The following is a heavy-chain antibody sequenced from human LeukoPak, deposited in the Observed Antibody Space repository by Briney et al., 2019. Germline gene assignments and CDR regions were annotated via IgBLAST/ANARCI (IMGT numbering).Heavy chain of an antibody. V-gene: IGHV1-2*02. CDR1: GYTFTDYY. CDR3: ARANFLYCRSRTCLSDY. CDR2: INPKDGDT. Sequence: ASVKVSRTASGYTFTDYYMHWVRQAPGKGFEWMGWINPKDGDTNYAQKFQGRVTMTRDTSISTAHMEVSRLRSDAAAVYYCARANFLYCRSRTCLSDYWGQGTLVTVSS. D-gene: IGHD2-2*01. J-gene: IGHJ4*02.